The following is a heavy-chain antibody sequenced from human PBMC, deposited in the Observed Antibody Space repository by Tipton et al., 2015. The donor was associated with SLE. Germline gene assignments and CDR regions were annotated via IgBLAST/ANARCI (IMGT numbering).Heavy chain of an antibody. CDR1: GGSISSGGYY. D-gene: IGHD1-1*01. J-gene: IGHJ4*02. Sequence: TLSLTCTVSGGSISSGGYYWSWIRQPPGKGLEWIGSIYYSGSTYYNPSLKSRVTISVDTSKKQFSLKLSSVTAADTAVYYCARARSLMTGTTGGTFDYWGQGTLVTVSS. CDR2: IYYSGST. CDR3: ARARSLMTGTTGGTFDY. V-gene: IGHV4-39*07.